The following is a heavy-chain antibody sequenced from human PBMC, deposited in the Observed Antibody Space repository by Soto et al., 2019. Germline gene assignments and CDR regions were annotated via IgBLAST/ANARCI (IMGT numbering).Heavy chain of an antibody. Sequence: ASVKVSWSASGYTFTSYDINWGRQATGQGLEWMGWMNPNSGNTGYAQKFQGRVTMTRNTSISTAYMELSSMRSEDTAVYYCARGPTRASFAYGGQGTLVTVYS. CDR2: MNPNSGNT. V-gene: IGHV1-8*01. CDR3: ARGPTRASFAY. J-gene: IGHJ4*02. CDR1: GYTFTSYD.